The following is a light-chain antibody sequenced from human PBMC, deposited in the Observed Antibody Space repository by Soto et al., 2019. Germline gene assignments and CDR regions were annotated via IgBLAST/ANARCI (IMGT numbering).Light chain of an antibody. CDR2: AGS. CDR1: QNIGSW. J-gene: IGKJ5*01. Sequence: DIQMTQFPSSVSASVGDRVTITCRASQNIGSWLAWYQQKPGTVPKLLIYAGSSLQSGVPSRFGGTGVGTEFTLTITSLQPEDFGTYYCQQGDSFPITFGQGTRLEIK. CDR3: QQGDSFPIT. V-gene: IGKV1-12*01.